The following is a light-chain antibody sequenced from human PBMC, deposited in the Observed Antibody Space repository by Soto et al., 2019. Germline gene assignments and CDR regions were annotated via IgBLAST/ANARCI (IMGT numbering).Light chain of an antibody. CDR3: QQYGVSMFT. Sequence: DIVLTQSPGTLSLSPGERATLSCRASQTVRDGYLAWYQQKPGQAPRLFIYGASARATGIPGSFSGSGSGTDFTLTISGLEPEDFAVYYCQQYGVSMFTFGQGAKLEIK. CDR1: QTVRDGY. V-gene: IGKV3-20*01. CDR2: GAS. J-gene: IGKJ2*01.